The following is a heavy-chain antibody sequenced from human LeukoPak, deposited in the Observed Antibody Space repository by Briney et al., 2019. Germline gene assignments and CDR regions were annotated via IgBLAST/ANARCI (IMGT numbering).Heavy chain of an antibody. CDR2: INHRGST. V-gene: IGHV4-34*01. Sequence: SETLSLTCAVYGTSFSSYYWSWIRQPPGKGLEWIGDINHRGSTNYNPSLRSRVTISVDASKNQFSLNLTSVTAADTAVYYCARAYYSTSFYPYWGQRTSVTVSS. J-gene: IGHJ4*02. D-gene: IGHD2-2*01. CDR1: GTSFSSYY. CDR3: ARAYYSTSFYPY.